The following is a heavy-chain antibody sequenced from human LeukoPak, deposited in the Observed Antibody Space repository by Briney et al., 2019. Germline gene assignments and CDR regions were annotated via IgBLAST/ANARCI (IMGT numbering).Heavy chain of an antibody. D-gene: IGHD3-3*01. CDR1: GYTFTAHH. V-gene: IGHV1-2*02. J-gene: IGHJ4*02. Sequence: ASVKVSCKASGYTFTAHHIHWVRQAPGQGLAWMGWINPHSGGTNYAQKFQGRVTMTRDTSISTAYMEVSRMTSDDTAVYYCATSGGTSGPELDYWGQGTLVTVSS. CDR2: INPHSGGT. CDR3: ATSGGTSGPELDY.